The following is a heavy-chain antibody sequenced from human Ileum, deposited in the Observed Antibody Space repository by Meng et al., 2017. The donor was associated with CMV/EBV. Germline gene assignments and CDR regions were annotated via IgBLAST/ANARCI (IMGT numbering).Heavy chain of an antibody. CDR3: AREATTSGIYYYYGMDV. Sequence: ASVKVSCKASDDTFSNYGITWVRQAPGQGLEWMGWISGYNGKIDYGQKFHGRVTMTTDTSTSTAYMELRSLRSDDTAVYYCAREATTSGIYYYYGMDVWGQGTTVTVSS. CDR2: ISGYNGKI. CDR1: DDTFSNYG. D-gene: IGHD1-7*01. V-gene: IGHV1-18*01. J-gene: IGHJ6*02.